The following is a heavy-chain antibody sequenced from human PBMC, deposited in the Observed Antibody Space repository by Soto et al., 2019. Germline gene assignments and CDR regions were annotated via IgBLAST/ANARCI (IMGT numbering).Heavy chain of an antibody. CDR1: GYTFTSYY. Sequence: ASVKVSCKASGYTFTSYYMHWVRQAPGRGLEWMVIINPSGGSTSYAQKFQGRVTMTRDTSTSTVYMELSSLRSEDTAVYYCASIQLRLTDAFDIWGQGTMVTVSS. CDR3: ASIQLRLTDAFDI. D-gene: IGHD5-12*01. CDR2: INPSGGST. V-gene: IGHV1-46*03. J-gene: IGHJ3*02.